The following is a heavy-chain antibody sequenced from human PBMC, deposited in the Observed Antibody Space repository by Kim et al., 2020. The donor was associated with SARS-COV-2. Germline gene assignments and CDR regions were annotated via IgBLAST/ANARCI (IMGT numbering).Heavy chain of an antibody. CDR2: GIA. Sequence: GIANYAQKFQGRVTITADKSTSTAYMELSSLRSEDTAVYYCASGPSGGAYWGQGTLVTVSS. V-gene: IGHV1-69*02. J-gene: IGHJ4*02. D-gene: IGHD3-10*01. CDR3: ASGPSGGAY.